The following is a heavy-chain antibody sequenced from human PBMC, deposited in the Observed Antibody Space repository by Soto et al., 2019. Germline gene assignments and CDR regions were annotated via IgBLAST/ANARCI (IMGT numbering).Heavy chain of an antibody. V-gene: IGHV3-23*01. Sequence: EVQLLESGGGLVQPGGSLRLSCAASGFTFSSYAMSWVRQAPGKGLEWVSAISGSGGSTYYADSVKGRFTISRDNSKNTLYLQMNSLRAEDTAVYYCAKDQSFWSGYYTCYFDYWGQGTLVTVSS. CDR3: AKDQSFWSGYYTCYFDY. CDR1: GFTFSSYA. CDR2: ISGSGGST. D-gene: IGHD3-3*01. J-gene: IGHJ4*02.